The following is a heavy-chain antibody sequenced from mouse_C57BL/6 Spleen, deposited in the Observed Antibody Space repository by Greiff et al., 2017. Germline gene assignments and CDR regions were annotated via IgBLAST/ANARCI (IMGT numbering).Heavy chain of an antibody. Sequence: EVQLVESGPVLVKPGASVKMSCKASGYTFTDYYMNWVKQSHGKSLEWIGVINPYNGGTSYNQKFKGKATLTVDKSSSTAYMELNSLTSEDSAVYYCARWGLRDYWGQGTTLTVSS. J-gene: IGHJ2*01. V-gene: IGHV1-19*01. CDR2: INPYNGGT. CDR1: GYTFTDYY. CDR3: ARWGLRDY. D-gene: IGHD2-2*01.